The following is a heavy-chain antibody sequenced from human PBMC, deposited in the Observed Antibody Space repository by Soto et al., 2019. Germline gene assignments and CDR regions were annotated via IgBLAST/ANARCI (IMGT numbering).Heavy chain of an antibody. Sequence: PSETLSLTCTVSGGSISSSSYYWGWIRQPPGKGLEWIGSIYYSGSTYYNPSLKSRVTISVDTSKNQFSLKLSSVTAADTAVYYCARQGFYSSSSRGMYYFDYWGQGTLVTVSS. CDR3: ARQGFYSSSSRGMYYFDY. CDR1: GGSISSSSYY. V-gene: IGHV4-39*01. D-gene: IGHD6-6*01. J-gene: IGHJ4*02. CDR2: IYYSGST.